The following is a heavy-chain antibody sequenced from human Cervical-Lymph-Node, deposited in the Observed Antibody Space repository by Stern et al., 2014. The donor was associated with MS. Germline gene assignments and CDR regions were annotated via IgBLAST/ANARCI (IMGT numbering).Heavy chain of an antibody. J-gene: IGHJ4*02. D-gene: IGHD3-16*01. Sequence: VQLVESGGGVVQPGRSLRLSCAASGFTFSSYPMHWVRQAPGKGLERVAVISYDGSDKYYIDSAKGRFTISRDNSKNTLYLEMNSLRAEETAVYYCAKGRGYDYVWGSYSLDYWGQGALVSVSS. CDR2: ISYDGSDK. V-gene: IGHV3-30*18. CDR3: AKGRGYDYVWGSYSLDY. CDR1: GFTFSSYP.